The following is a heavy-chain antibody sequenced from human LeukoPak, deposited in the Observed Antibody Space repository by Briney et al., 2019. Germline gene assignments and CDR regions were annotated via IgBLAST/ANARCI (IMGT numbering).Heavy chain of an antibody. D-gene: IGHD4-17*01. CDR3: ARDHHYGDYDY. CDR1: GGTFSSYA. Sequence: SVKVSCKASGGTFSSYAISWVRQAPGQGLEWMGGIIPIFGTANYAQKLQGRVTITADKSTSTAYMELSSLRSEDTAVYYCARDHHYGDYDYWGQGTLVTVSS. V-gene: IGHV1-69*06. CDR2: IIPIFGTA. J-gene: IGHJ4*02.